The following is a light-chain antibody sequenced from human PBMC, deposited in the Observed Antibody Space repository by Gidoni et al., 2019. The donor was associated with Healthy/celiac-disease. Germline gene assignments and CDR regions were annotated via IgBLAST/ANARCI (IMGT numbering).Light chain of an antibody. CDR1: RGISNY. CDR3: QNYNSAPLT. CDR2: AAF. V-gene: IGKV1-27*01. J-gene: IGKJ4*02. Sequence: DIQMIHSPSSLFASVGDRVTITCRASRGISNYFAWYQQKPGKVPKILIYAAFTLQSGVPSRFSGRGSGTDFTLTISSLQPEDVATYYCQNYNSAPLTFGGGTKVEIK.